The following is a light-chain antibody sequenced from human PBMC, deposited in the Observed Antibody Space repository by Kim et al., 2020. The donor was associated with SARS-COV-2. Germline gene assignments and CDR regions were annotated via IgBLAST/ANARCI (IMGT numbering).Light chain of an antibody. CDR3: QAWDSSTVV. V-gene: IGLV3-1*01. Sequence: SYELTQPPSVSVSPGQTASITCSGDKLGDKYACXYQQKPGQSPVLVIYQDSKRPSGIPERFSGSNSGNTATLTISGTQAMDEDDYYCQAWDSSTVVFGGG. J-gene: IGLJ2*01. CDR1: KLGDKY. CDR2: QDS.